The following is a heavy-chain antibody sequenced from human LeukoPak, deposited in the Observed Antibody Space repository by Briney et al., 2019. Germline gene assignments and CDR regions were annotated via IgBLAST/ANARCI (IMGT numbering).Heavy chain of an antibody. J-gene: IGHJ3*02. V-gene: IGHV3-53*01. CDR2: IYSSGDT. CDR3: ARVRHYYDNSGQVVTNSFDI. Sequence: GGSLRLSCAASGCAVTTNYLSWVRQAPGKGLEWVSVIYSSGDTHYADSVKGRFTISRDNSKNMLYLQMNSLRAEDTAVYYCARVRHYYDNSGQVVTNSFDIWGQGTMVTVSS. CDR1: GCAVTTNY. D-gene: IGHD3-22*01.